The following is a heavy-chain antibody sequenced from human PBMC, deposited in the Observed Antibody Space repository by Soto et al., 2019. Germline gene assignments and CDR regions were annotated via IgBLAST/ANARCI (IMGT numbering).Heavy chain of an antibody. Sequence: QVQLVESGGGVVQPGRSLRLSCAASGFTFSSYGMHWVRQAPGKGLEWVAVIWYDGSNKYYADSVKGRFTISRDNSKNTLYLQMNSLRAEDTAVYYCARDKGDGSNYADYWGQGTLVTVSS. J-gene: IGHJ4*02. V-gene: IGHV3-33*01. CDR3: ARDKGDGSNYADY. CDR1: GFTFSSYG. CDR2: IWYDGSNK. D-gene: IGHD3-16*01.